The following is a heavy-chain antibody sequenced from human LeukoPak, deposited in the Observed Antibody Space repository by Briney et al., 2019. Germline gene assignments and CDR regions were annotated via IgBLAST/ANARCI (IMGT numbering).Heavy chain of an antibody. D-gene: IGHD6-19*01. CDR3: ARHYSSGWSPFDP. J-gene: IGHJ5*02. Sequence: RGEPLKISCKGSGYSFTSYWIGWVRQMPGKGLEWMGIIYPGDSDTRYSPSFQGQVTISADKSISTAYLQWSSLKASDTAMYYCARHYSSGWSPFDPWGQGTLVTVSS. CDR1: GYSFTSYW. V-gene: IGHV5-51*01. CDR2: IYPGDSDT.